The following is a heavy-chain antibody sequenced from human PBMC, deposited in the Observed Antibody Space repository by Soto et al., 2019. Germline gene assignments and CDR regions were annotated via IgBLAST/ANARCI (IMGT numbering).Heavy chain of an antibody. D-gene: IGHD2-2*01. CDR1: GFTFSSYS. V-gene: IGHV3-21*01. CDR2: ISSSSSYI. J-gene: IGHJ6*02. Sequence: GGSLRLSCAASGFTFSSYSMNWVRQAPGKGLEWVSSISSSSSYIYYADSVKGRFTISRDNAKNSLYLQMNSLRAEDTAVYYCARDQSLVVVPAANLYYYYYGMDVWGQGTTVTVSS. CDR3: ARDQSLVVVPAANLYYYYYGMDV.